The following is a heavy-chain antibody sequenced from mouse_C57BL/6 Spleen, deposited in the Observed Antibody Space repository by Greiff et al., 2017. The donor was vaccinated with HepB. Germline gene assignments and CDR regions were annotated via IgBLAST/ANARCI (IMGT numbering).Heavy chain of an antibody. D-gene: IGHD4-1*01. J-gene: IGHJ4*01. V-gene: IGHV5-6*01. CDR3: ARHRTGPYYYAMDY. CDR1: GFTFSSYG. CDR2: ISSGGSYT. Sequence: EVNVVESGGDLVKPGGSLKLSCAASGFTFSSYGMSWVRHTPDKRLEWVATISSGGSYTYYPDSVKGRFTISRDNAKNTLYLQMSSLKSEDTAMYYCARHRTGPYYYAMDYWGQGTSVTVSS.